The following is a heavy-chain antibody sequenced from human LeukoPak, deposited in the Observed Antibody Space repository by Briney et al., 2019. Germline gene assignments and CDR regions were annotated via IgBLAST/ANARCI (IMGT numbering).Heavy chain of an antibody. D-gene: IGHD6-13*01. CDR3: ARGGSSLDS. CDR2: IYYSGNA. V-gene: IGHV4-59*01. J-gene: IGHJ4*02. Sequence: PSETLSLTCTVSGASSNGYFWNWIRQPPGKGLEWIGYIYYSGNANYNPSLYNPSLKSRLTILVDTSKNQFSLKLSSAAAVDTAVYYCARGGSSLDSWGQGTLVTVSS. CDR1: GASSNGYF.